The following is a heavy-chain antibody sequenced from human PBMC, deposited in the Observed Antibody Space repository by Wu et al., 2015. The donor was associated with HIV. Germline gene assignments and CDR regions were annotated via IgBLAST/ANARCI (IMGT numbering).Heavy chain of an antibody. CDR1: GYTFTSYG. CDR3: ARGGLISSSWYPPRDYYYGMDV. Sequence: QVQLVQSGAEVKKPGASVKVSCKASGYTFTSYGISWVRQAPGQGLEWMGWISAYNGNTNYAQKLQGRVTMTTDTSTSTAYMELRSLRSDDTAVYYCARGGLISSSWYPPRDYYYGMDVWGQGTTVTVSS. CDR2: ISAYNGNT. D-gene: IGHD6-13*01. V-gene: IGHV1-18*01. J-gene: IGHJ6*02.